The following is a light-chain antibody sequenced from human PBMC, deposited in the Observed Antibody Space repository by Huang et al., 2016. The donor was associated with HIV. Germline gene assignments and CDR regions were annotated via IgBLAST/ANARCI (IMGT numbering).Light chain of an antibody. CDR3: QQYSDGYT. J-gene: IGKJ2*01. CDR2: DTS. V-gene: IGKV3-15*01. CDR1: QSVSSN. Sequence: ETVMTQSPVTLSVSPGERATLSRRASQSVSSNLAWYQQRHGQAPRLLIYDTSTRATGIPARFSGSGSGTEFTLTISGLQSEDFAVYYCQQYSDGYTFGQGTKVDVK.